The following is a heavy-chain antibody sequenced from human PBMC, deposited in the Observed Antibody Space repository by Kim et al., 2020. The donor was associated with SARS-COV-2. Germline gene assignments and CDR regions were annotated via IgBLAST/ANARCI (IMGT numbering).Heavy chain of an antibody. D-gene: IGHD2-8*02. CDR2: ITDNGGAT. CDR3: ASGPGDCTVPSCPLSY. Sequence: GGSLRLSCAASGFTFSSYAMHWVRQTPGKGLEYVSAITDNGGATSYANSVKGRFTVSRDNSMNTLYLQMGSLRAEDMAVYFCASGPGDCTVPSCPLSYWGQGTLVTVSS. V-gene: IGHV3-64*01. J-gene: IGHJ4*02. CDR1: GFTFSSYA.